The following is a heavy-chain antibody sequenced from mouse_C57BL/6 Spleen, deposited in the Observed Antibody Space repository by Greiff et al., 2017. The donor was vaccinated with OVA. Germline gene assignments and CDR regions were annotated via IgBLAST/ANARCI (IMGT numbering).Heavy chain of an antibody. V-gene: IGHV1-15*01. CDR3: TRWPTTVVATDYFDY. D-gene: IGHD1-1*01. J-gene: IGHJ2*01. Sequence: VQLQQSGAELVRPGASVTLSCKASGYTFTDYEMHWVKQTPVHGLEWIGALDPETGGTAYNQKFKGKAILTADKSSSTAYMELRSLTSEDSAVYYCTRWPTTVVATDYFDYWGKGTTLTVSS. CDR1: GYTFTDYE. CDR2: LDPETGGT.